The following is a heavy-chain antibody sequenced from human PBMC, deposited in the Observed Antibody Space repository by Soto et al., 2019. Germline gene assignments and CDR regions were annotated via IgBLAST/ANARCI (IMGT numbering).Heavy chain of an antibody. CDR3: ARGTPVETAVVINH. CDR1: GGSVSSGHYY. J-gene: IGHJ5*02. CDR2: IHYTGST. D-gene: IGHD5-18*01. Sequence: QVQLQESGPGLVKPSETLSLTCTVSGGSVSSGHYYLNWIRQAPGKGLEWIGFIHYTGSTGYNPSLKTRVTMSIDTSKNQVYLKLSYVTAADTAVYYCARGTPVETAVVINHWGQGTLVTVSS. V-gene: IGHV4-61*01.